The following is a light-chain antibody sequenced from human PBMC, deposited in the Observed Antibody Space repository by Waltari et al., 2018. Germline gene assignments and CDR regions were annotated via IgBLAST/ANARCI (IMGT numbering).Light chain of an antibody. J-gene: IGLJ3*02. V-gene: IGLV2-14*01. CDR3: SSFTNSGSWV. CDR1: STDVGAHNY. CDR2: DVS. Sequence: QSALTQPASVSGSPGQSITVSCTGTSTDVGAHNYVCWYQQRPGKAPKLMISDVSNRLSGFSDRFSVSKSGNTASLTISGLQAEDEADYYCSSFTNSGSWVFGGGTKVTVL.